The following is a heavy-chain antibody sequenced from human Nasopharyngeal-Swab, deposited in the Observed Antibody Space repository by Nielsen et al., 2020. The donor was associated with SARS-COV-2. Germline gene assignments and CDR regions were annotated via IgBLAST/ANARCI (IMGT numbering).Heavy chain of an antibody. D-gene: IGHD1-7*01. CDR2: INWNGGMT. Sequence: APGKGLEWVSGINWNGGMTAYADSVKGRFTISRDNAKNSLYLQMNTLTADDTALYYCARARSGTLDFWGQGTLVTVSS. J-gene: IGHJ4*02. CDR3: ARARSGTLDF. V-gene: IGHV3-20*03.